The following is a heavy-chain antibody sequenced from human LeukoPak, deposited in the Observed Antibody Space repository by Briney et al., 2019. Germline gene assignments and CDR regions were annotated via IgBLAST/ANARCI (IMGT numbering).Heavy chain of an antibody. J-gene: IGHJ4*02. CDR1: RFTFSTYW. D-gene: IGHD4-17*01. CDR2: INSDGSST. V-gene: IGHV3-74*01. Sequence: GGSLRLSCAASRFTFSTYWMHWVRQAPGRGLVWVSRINSDGSSTDYADSVKGRFTISRDSAKTSLYLQINNLRAEDTALYYCAKAHDYGDYAGFDYWGQGTLVSVSS. CDR3: AKAHDYGDYAGFDY.